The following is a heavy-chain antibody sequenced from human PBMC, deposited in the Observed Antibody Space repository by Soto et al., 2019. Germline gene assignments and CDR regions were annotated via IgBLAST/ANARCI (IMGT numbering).Heavy chain of an antibody. CDR3: TRGWRHYGSGSCQNDY. Sequence: QVQLVESGGGVVQPGRSLRLSCATSGFTFSTYGMHWVRQAPGKGLEWVAVITYDGSNKYYADSVKGRFTISRDNSKNXLYLQMNSLRAEDTAVYYCTRGWRHYGSGSCQNDYWGQGTLVIVSS. CDR1: GFTFSTYG. CDR2: ITYDGSNK. J-gene: IGHJ4*02. D-gene: IGHD3-10*01. V-gene: IGHV3-30*19.